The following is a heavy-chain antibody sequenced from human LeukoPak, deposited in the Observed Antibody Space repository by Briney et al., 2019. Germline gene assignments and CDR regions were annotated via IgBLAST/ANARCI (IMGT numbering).Heavy chain of an antibody. D-gene: IGHD1-26*01. V-gene: IGHV3-20*04. CDR3: AKPTSGSGSFLIDY. CDR2: INWNGGST. Sequence: PGGSLRLSCAASGFTFDDYGMSWVRQAPGKGLEWVSGINWNGGSTGYADSVKGRFTISRDNSKNTLYLQMNSLRAEDTAVYYCAKPTSGSGSFLIDYWGQGTLVTVSS. CDR1: GFTFDDYG. J-gene: IGHJ4*02.